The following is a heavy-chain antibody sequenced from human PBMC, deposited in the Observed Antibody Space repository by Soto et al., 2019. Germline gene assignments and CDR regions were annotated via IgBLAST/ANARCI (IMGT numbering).Heavy chain of an antibody. V-gene: IGHV1-18*01. J-gene: IGHJ4*02. CDR3: ARDVNYAFDY. CDR1: GYTFTTDG. Sequence: VASVKVSCKPSGYTFTTDGISWVRQAPGQGLEWMGWISANSGNTNYAQKLQGRITMTRDTSTGTAYMELRNPMSDDTAVYFCARDVNYAFDYWVKGALVTVSS. D-gene: IGHD1-7*01. CDR2: ISANSGNT.